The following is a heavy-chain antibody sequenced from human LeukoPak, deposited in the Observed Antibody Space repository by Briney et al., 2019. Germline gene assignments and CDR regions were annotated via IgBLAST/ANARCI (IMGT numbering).Heavy chain of an antibody. Sequence: GGSLRLSCAASGFTFSSYAMHWVRQAPGKGLEWVAVISYDGSNKYYADSVKGRFTISRDNSKNTLYLQMNSLRADDTAVYYCAKVASADAQARLNYWGQGTLVTVSS. CDR1: GFTFSSYA. CDR3: AKVASADAQARLNY. D-gene: IGHD6-19*01. CDR2: ISYDGSNK. V-gene: IGHV3-30-3*01. J-gene: IGHJ4*02.